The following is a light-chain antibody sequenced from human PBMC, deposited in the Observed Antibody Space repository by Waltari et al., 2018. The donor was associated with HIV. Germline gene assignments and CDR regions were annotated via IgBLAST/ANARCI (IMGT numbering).Light chain of an antibody. CDR2: EDN. J-gene: IGLJ2*01. Sequence: NFMLSQPHSVSESPGKTVTISCTGSSGSLGTNYVQRYQQRPGSAPTTVIYEDNRRPSGVPDRFSGSIDSSSNSASLTISGLKTEDEADYYCQSYDSTNHVVFGGGTKLTVL. V-gene: IGLV6-57*02. CDR1: SGSLGTNY. CDR3: QSYDSTNHVV.